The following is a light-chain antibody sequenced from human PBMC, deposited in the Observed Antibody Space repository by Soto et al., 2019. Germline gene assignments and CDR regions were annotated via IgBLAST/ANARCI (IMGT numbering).Light chain of an antibody. CDR3: SSYAGSNNLV. CDR2: EVT. J-gene: IGLJ3*02. CDR1: SSDVGGYDY. V-gene: IGLV2-8*01. Sequence: QSVLTQPPSASGSPGQSVTISCTGTSSDVGGYDYVSWFQQYPGKAPKLIIYEVTKRPSGVPARFSASKSDNTASLTVSGLQAEDEADYFCSSYAGSNNLVFGGGTKVTVL.